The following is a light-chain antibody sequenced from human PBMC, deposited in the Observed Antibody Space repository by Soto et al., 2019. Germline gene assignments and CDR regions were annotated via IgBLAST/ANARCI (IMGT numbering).Light chain of an antibody. CDR3: MQGTHLPIT. CDR2: KVS. Sequence: DVVMTQSPLSLPVTLGQPASISCRSSQSLAHSDGNTYLNWYQQRPGQSPRRLIYKVSNRDSGGXYXXSDGGSGTYFTLKISRVEADDVWLYYCMQGTHLPITCGGGTKGEIK. V-gene: IGKV2-30*02. J-gene: IGKJ4*01. CDR1: QSLAHSDGNTY.